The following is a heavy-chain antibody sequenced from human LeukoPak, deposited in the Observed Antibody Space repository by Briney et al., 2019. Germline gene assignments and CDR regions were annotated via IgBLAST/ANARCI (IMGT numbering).Heavy chain of an antibody. D-gene: IGHD3-22*01. CDR2: INPNSGGT. CDR3: ARGYDSSFYGMDV. V-gene: IGHV1-2*02. J-gene: IGHJ6*02. Sequence: EASVTVSCKASGYTFTSYGISWVRQAPGQGLEWMGWINPNSGGTNYAQKFQGRVTMTRDTSISTAYMELSRLRSDDTAVYYCARGYDSSFYGMDVWGQGTTVTVSS. CDR1: GYTFTSYG.